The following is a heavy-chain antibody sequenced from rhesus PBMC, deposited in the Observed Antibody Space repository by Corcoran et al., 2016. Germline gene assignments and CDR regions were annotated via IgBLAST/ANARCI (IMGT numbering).Heavy chain of an antibody. CDR3: AREGSWSNWGAFDF. CDR1: GASTSSNY. Sequence: QVQLQESGPGLVMPAETLHLTCAVSGASTSSNYWSWIRQAPGKGLEWIGRIYGSGGSTDYNPSLKCRVTISIDTSKNQFSLKLSSVTAADTAVYYCAREGSWSNWGAFDFWGQGLRVTVSS. V-gene: IGHV4S2*01. J-gene: IGHJ3*01. CDR2: IYGSGGST. D-gene: IGHD6-13*01.